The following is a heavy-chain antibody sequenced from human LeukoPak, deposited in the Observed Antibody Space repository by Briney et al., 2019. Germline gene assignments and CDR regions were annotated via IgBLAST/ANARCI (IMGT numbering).Heavy chain of an antibody. CDR1: GFTFSSYG. Sequence: PGRSLRLSCAASGFTFSSYGMHWVRQAPGKGLEWVAVIWYDGSNKYYADSVKGRLTISRDNSKNTLYLQMNSLRAEDTAVYYCARGYYGSGSYYPDYWGQGTLVTVSS. V-gene: IGHV3-33*01. CDR3: ARGYYGSGSYYPDY. CDR2: IWYDGSNK. J-gene: IGHJ4*02. D-gene: IGHD3-10*01.